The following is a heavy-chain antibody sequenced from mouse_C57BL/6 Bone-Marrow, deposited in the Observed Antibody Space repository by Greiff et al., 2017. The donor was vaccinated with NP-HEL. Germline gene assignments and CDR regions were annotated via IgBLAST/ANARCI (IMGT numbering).Heavy chain of an antibody. V-gene: IGHV14-4*01. J-gene: IGHJ4*01. CDR2: IDPENGDT. D-gene: IGHD4-1*01. Sequence: VHVKQSGAELVRPGASVKLSCTASGFTFKDDYMHWVKQRPEQGLEWIGWIDPENGDTEYASTFQGKATITADTSSNTTYLQLSSLTSEDAAVYYWTSTGAEGGDYWGQGTSVTVSS. CDR1: GFTFKDDY. CDR3: TSTGAEGGDY.